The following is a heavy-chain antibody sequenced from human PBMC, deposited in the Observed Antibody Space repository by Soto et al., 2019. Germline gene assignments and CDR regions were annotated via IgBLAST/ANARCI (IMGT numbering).Heavy chain of an antibody. CDR1: GGSIRSYC. J-gene: IGHJ3*02. CDR2: ICNSGTT. CDR3: AKKYCTSTSCNDAFDI. V-gene: IGHV4-59*03. Sequence: SETLSLTCTVSGGSIRSYCWTWIRQPPGEGLEWIGCICNSGTTNYNPSLKGRVTISIDTSKNQFSLRLSSVTAADTAVYYCAKKYCTSTSCNDAFDIWGQGTMVTVSS. D-gene: IGHD2-2*01.